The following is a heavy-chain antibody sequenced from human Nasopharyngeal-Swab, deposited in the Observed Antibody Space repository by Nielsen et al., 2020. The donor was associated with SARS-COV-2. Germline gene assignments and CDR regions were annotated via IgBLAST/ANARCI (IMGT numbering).Heavy chain of an antibody. V-gene: IGHV4-31*02. Sequence: WIRQPPGKGLEWIGYIYYSGNTYYNPSLKSRVTISVDTSKNQFSLKLSSVTAADTAVYYCASTLAMVRAVIRDYWGQGTLVTVSS. D-gene: IGHD3-10*01. J-gene: IGHJ4*02. CDR2: IYYSGNT. CDR3: ASTLAMVRAVIRDY.